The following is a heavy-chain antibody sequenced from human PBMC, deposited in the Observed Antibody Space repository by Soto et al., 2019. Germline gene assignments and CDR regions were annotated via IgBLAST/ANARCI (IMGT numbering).Heavy chain of an antibody. V-gene: IGHV2-5*02. Sequence: QITLKESGPTLVKPTQTLTLTCTFSGFSLSTSGVGVGWIRQAPGKALEWLALIYWDDDKSYSPSLKSRLTITKDTSKNQVVLTMTNMDPVDTATYYCAHVYGGYDNFDYWGQGTLVTVSS. CDR2: IYWDDDK. CDR3: AHVYGGYDNFDY. CDR1: GFSLSTSGVG. J-gene: IGHJ4*02. D-gene: IGHD5-12*01.